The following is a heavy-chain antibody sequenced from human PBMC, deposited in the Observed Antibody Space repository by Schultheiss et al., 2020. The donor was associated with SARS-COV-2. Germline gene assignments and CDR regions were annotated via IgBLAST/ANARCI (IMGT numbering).Heavy chain of an antibody. J-gene: IGHJ3*02. D-gene: IGHD2-2*01. Sequence: ASVKVSCKASGYTFTSYYMHWVRQAPGQGLEWMGIINPSGGSTSYAQKFQGRVTMTRDTSTSTVYMELSSLRSEDTAVYYCARDLPYCSSTSCFDAFDIWGQGTMVTVSS. CDR2: INPSGGST. CDR3: ARDLPYCSSTSCFDAFDI. V-gene: IGHV1-46*01. CDR1: GYTFTSYY.